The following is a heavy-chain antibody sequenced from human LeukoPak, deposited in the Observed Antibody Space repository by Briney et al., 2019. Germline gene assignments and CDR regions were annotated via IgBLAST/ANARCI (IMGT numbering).Heavy chain of an antibody. Sequence: GESLQISCQGFGNTFTSYWIGWVRQMPGKGLGWMGIIYPGDSNTQYSPSFQGQVTISADKSISTAYLQWSSLKASDTAMYYCVCRKYSSTWSDPWGQGTLVTV. D-gene: IGHD6-19*01. CDR2: IYPGDSNT. J-gene: IGHJ5*02. CDR3: VCRKYSSTWSDP. CDR1: GNTFTSYW. V-gene: IGHV5-51*01.